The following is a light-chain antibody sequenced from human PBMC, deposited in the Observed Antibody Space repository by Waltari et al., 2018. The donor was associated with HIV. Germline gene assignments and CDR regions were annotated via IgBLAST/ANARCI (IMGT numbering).Light chain of an antibody. CDR3: QQYFNAPLT. CDR2: WAS. J-gene: IGKJ4*01. V-gene: IGKV4-1*01. Sequence: DIVMTQSPDSLAVSLGERATIDCQSNQTVFYSSTNKNYLAWYQQRQGQPPKLLIYWASTRESGVPDRFSGSGSGTDFTLTISSLQAEDVAVYYCQQYFNAPLTFGGGTKVEIK. CDR1: QTVFYSSTNKNY.